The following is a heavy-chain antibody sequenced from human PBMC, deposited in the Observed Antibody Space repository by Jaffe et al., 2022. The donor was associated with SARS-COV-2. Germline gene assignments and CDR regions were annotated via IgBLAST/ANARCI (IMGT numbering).Heavy chain of an antibody. CDR3: TTYSSSSPSFDY. V-gene: IGHV3-15*01. D-gene: IGHD6-6*01. CDR1: GFTFSNAW. CDR2: IKSKTADGTT. J-gene: IGHJ4*02. Sequence: EVQLVESGGGLVKPGGSLRLSCAASGFTFSNAWMSWVRQAPGKGLEWVGRIKSKTADGTTDYAAPVKGRFTISRDDSKSTLYLQMNSLTTEDTAVYFCTTYSSSSPSFDYWGQGTLVTVSS.